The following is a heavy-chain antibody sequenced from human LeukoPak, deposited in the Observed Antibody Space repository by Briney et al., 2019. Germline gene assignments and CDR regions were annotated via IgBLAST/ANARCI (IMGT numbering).Heavy chain of an antibody. Sequence: GASVKVSCKASGYTFTGYYMHWVRQAPGQGLEWMGWINPNSGGTNYAQKVQGRVTMTRDTSISTAYMELSRLRSDDTAVYYCARVVVGGIGRELCDAFDIWGQGTMVTVSS. CDR2: INPNSGGT. V-gene: IGHV1-2*02. D-gene: IGHD1-26*01. CDR1: GYTFTGYY. J-gene: IGHJ3*02. CDR3: ARVVVGGIGRELCDAFDI.